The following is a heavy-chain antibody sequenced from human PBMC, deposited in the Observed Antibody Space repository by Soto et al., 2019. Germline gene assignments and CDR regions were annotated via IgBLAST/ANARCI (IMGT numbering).Heavy chain of an antibody. Sequence: EVQLLESGGGLVQPGGSLRLTCAASGFTVRNNGMSWVRQAPGEGLEWVSAITGSGDNTYYADSVKGPYTISRDNPKNTLYLQMNSLRAEDTAVYYCPKGRGGGCNGGDYRGQATLVTFSS. D-gene: IGHD2-8*01. CDR2: ITGSGDNT. CDR3: PKGRGGGCNGGDY. CDR1: GFTVRNNG. V-gene: IGHV3-23*01. J-gene: IGHJ4*02.